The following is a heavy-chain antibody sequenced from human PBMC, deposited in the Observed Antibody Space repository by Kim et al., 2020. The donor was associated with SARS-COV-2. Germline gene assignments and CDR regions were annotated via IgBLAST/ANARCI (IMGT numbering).Heavy chain of an antibody. J-gene: IGHJ4*02. CDR2: IYYSGST. D-gene: IGHD3-10*01. CDR3: ASSDDGSGSYWGGPADY. CDR1: GGSISSYY. Sequence: SETLSLTCTVSGGSISSYYWSWIRQPPGKGLEWIGYIYYSGSTNYNPSLKSRITISVDTSKNQFSLKLSSVTAADTAVYYCASSDDGSGSYWGGPADYWGQGTLVTVSS. V-gene: IGHV4-59*01.